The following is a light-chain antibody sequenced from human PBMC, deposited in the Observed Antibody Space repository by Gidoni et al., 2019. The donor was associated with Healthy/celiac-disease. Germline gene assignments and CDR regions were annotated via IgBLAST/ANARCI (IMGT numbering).Light chain of an antibody. CDR3: QKYNNFPT. CDR2: GAS. V-gene: IGKV3-15*01. Sequence: TRFVAQGDTATCTSRASRSVSSNWDWYQPNPGQAPRLLVYGASTSATGIPARFSGSGSGTEFTLTISRLQSEDFAVYYYQKYNNFPTFGQGTKLEIK. J-gene: IGKJ2*01. CDR1: RSVSSN.